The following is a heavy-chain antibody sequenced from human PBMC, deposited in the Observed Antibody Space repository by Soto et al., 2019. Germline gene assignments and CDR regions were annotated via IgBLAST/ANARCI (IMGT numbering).Heavy chain of an antibody. V-gene: IGHV1-46*03. D-gene: IGHD5-12*01. J-gene: IGHJ4*02. CDR3: AWKEYSGYDRSDY. CDR2: INPNSSNT. Sequence: QVQLVQSGAEVKKPGASVKVSCKASGYTFTSYYLDWVRQAPGQGLEWMGIINPNSSNTDYAQKFQGRVTMTRDISTGKVYIALSSLRSELTAVYYCAWKEYSGYDRSDYWGQGTLVTVSS. CDR1: GYTFTSYY.